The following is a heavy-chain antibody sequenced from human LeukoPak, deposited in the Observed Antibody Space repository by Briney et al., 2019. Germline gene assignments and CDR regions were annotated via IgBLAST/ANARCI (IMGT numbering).Heavy chain of an antibody. V-gene: IGHV1-69*13. Sequence: SVKVSCKASGGTFSSYAISWVRQAPGQGLEWMGGIIPIFGTANYEQKFQGRVTITADESTSTAYMELSSLRSDDTAVYYCARDRGRAPFDPWGQGTLVTVSS. D-gene: IGHD3-10*01. J-gene: IGHJ5*02. CDR3: ARDRGRAPFDP. CDR2: IIPIFGTA. CDR1: GGTFSSYA.